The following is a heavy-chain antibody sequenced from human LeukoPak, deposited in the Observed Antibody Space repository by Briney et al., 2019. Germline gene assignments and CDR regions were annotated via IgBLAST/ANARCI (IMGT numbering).Heavy chain of an antibody. CDR3: ARDNWGQEDSSGFVPPGLGFDP. CDR2: IYTSGST. J-gene: IGHJ5*02. V-gene: IGHV4-4*07. Sequence: SETLSLTCTVSGGSISSYYWSWIRQPAGKGLEWIGRIYTSGSTNYNPSLKSRVTMSVDTSKNQFSLKLSSVTAADTAVYYCARDNWGQEDSSGFVPPGLGFDPWGQGTLVTVSS. D-gene: IGHD3-22*01. CDR1: GGSISSYY.